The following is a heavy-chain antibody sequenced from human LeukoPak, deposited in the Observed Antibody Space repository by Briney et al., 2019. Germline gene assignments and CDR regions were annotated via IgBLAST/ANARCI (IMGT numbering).Heavy chain of an antibody. D-gene: IGHD6-13*01. Sequence: GESLKISCKGSGYSFTSYWIGWVRQMPGKGLEWMGIMYPGDSDTRYSPSFQGQVTISADKSISTAYLQWSSLKASDTAMYYCARLSSIGIAAAGKHYYYYMDVWGKGTTVTVSS. CDR3: ARLSSIGIAAAGKHYYYYMDV. J-gene: IGHJ6*03. CDR2: MYPGDSDT. V-gene: IGHV5-51*01. CDR1: GYSFTSYW.